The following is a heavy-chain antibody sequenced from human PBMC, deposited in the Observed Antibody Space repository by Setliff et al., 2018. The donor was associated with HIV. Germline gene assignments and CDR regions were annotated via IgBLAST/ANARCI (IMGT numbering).Heavy chain of an antibody. CDR2: IYPGDSDT. V-gene: IGHV5-51*01. CDR1: GYSFTSYW. Sequence: PGESLKISCKGSGYSFTSYWIGWVRQMPGKGLEWMGIIYPGDSDTRYSPSFQGQVTISADKSISTAYLQWSSLKASDTAMYYCARTTGQSAYYYCGMDVWGQGTTVTVSS. CDR3: ARTTGQSAYYYCGMDV. J-gene: IGHJ6*02.